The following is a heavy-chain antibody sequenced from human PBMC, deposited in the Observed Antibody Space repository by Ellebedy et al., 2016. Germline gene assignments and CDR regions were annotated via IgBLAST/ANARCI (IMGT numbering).Heavy chain of an antibody. CDR2: MDQDGSER. D-gene: IGHD1-7*01. Sequence: GGSLRLSXAASGFTFSNYWVAWVRKAPGKGLEWVAHMDQDGSERIYVDSVKGRFTISRDNAKSSLFLQMNRLRAEDTAVYYCATDTGNFWSPDHWGQGTLVTVSS. J-gene: IGHJ4*02. CDR3: ATDTGNFWSPDH. CDR1: GFTFSNYW. V-gene: IGHV3-7*04.